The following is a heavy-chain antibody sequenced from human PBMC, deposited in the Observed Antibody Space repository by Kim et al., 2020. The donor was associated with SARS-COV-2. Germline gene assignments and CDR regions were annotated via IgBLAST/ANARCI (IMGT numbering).Heavy chain of an antibody. CDR3: ARDAVPHPLRFGENWFDP. CDR1: GFTFSSYA. D-gene: IGHD3-10*01. V-gene: IGHV3-30-3*01. CDR2: MSYDGSNK. Sequence: GGSLRLSCAASGFTFSSYAMHWVRQAPGRGLEWVAVMSYDGSNKFYADSVKGRFTISRDSSKNTLYLQMNSLRAEDTAVYYCARDAVPHPLRFGENWFDPWGQGTLVTVSS. J-gene: IGHJ5*02.